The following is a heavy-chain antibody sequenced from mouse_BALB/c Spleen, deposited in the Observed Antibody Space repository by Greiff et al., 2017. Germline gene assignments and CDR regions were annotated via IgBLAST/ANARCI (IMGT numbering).Heavy chain of an antibody. Sequence: EVQLVESGPSLVKPSQTLSLTCSVTGDSITSGYWNWIRKFPGNKLEYMGYISYSGSTYYNPSLKSRISITRDTSKNQYYLQLNSVTTEDTATYYCARSALSYGSSYYFDYWGQGTTLTVSS. CDR3: ARSALSYGSSYYFDY. V-gene: IGHV3-8*02. CDR1: GDSITSGY. D-gene: IGHD1-1*01. CDR2: ISYSGST. J-gene: IGHJ2*01.